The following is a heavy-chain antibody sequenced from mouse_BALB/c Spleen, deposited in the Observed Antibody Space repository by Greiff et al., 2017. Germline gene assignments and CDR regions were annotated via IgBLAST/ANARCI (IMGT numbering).Heavy chain of an antibody. CDR3: ARGGQLGRGSWFAY. CDR1: GFTFSDYY. D-gene: IGHD4-1*02. J-gene: IGHJ3*01. Sequence: EVKLVESGGGLVKPGGSLKLSCAASGFTFSDYYMYWVRQTPEKRLEWVATISDGGSYTYYPDSVKGRFTISRDNAKNNLYLQMSRLKSEDTAMYYCARGGQLGRGSWFAYWGQGTLVTVSA. V-gene: IGHV5-4*02. CDR2: ISDGGSYT.